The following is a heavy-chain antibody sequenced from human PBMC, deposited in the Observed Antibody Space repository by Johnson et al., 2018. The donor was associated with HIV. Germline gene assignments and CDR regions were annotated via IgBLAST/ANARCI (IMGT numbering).Heavy chain of an antibody. V-gene: IGHV3-30*02. Sequence: QVQLVESGGGLVKPGGSLRLSCAASGFTFSSYGMHWVRQAPGKGLEWVAFIRYDGSNKYYADSVKGRFTISRDNSKNTLYLQMNSLRAEDTAVYYCAKAPPLSTYDYDAFDVWGQGTMVTVSS. CDR2: IRYDGSNK. CDR1: GFTFSSYG. D-gene: IGHD5-12*01. J-gene: IGHJ3*01. CDR3: AKAPPLSTYDYDAFDV.